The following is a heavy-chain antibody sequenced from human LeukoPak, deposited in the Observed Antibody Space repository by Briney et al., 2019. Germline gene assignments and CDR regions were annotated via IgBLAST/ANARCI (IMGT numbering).Heavy chain of an antibody. D-gene: IGHD3-3*01. CDR3: ARVITIFGVVILMYFDY. J-gene: IGHJ4*02. CDR2: IYYSGST. Sequence: KSSETLSLTCTVSGGSISSSSYYWGWIRQPPGKGLEWIGSIYYSGSTYYNPSLKSRVTISVDTSKNQFSLKLSSVTAADTAVYYCARVITIFGVVILMYFDYWGQGTVVTVSS. V-gene: IGHV4-39*01. CDR1: GGSISSSSYY.